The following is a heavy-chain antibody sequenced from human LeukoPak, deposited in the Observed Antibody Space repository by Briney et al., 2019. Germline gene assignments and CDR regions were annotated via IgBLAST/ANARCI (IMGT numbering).Heavy chain of an antibody. Sequence: GGSLRLSCAASGFTFSSYGMHWVRQAPGKGLEWVAVIWYDGSNKYYADSVKGRFTISRDNSKNTLYLQMNSLRAEDTAVYYCAREDHYDYVWGSYRSGHPDYWGQGTLVTVSS. J-gene: IGHJ4*02. CDR2: IWYDGSNK. V-gene: IGHV3-33*01. CDR1: GFTFSSYG. D-gene: IGHD3-16*02. CDR3: AREDHYDYVWGSYRSGHPDY.